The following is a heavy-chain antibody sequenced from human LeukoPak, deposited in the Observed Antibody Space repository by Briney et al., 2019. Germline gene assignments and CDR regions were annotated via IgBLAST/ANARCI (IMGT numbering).Heavy chain of an antibody. D-gene: IGHD6-13*01. Sequence: GGSLRLSCAASGFTFSSYGMHWVRQAPGKGLEWVAVIWYDGSNKYYADSVKGRFTIFRDNSKNTLYLQMNSLRAEDTAVYYCARDPSVYSSSWFYYYYGMDVWGQGTTVTVSS. CDR1: GFTFSSYG. V-gene: IGHV3-33*01. CDR3: ARDPSVYSSSWFYYYYGMDV. J-gene: IGHJ6*02. CDR2: IWYDGSNK.